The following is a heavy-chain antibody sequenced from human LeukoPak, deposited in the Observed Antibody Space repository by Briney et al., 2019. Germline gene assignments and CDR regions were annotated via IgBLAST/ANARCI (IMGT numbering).Heavy chain of an antibody. V-gene: IGHV3-9*01. CDR2: ISWNSGSI. CDR3: AKDIYDSSGLGIDY. D-gene: IGHD3-22*01. CDR1: GFTFDDYA. J-gene: IGHJ4*02. Sequence: LTGGSLRLSCAASGFTFDDYAMHWVRQAPGKGLEWVSGISWNSGSIGYADSVKGRFTISRDNAKNSLYLQMNSLRAEDTALYYCAKDIYDSSGLGIDYWGQGTLVTVSS.